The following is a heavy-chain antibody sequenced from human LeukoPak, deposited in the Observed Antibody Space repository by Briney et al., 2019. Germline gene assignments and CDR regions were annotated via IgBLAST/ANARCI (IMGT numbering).Heavy chain of an antibody. CDR1: GFTFSSYS. CDR2: ISSSSSYI. CDR3: ARDRIAAAHGNYYMDV. Sequence: GGSLRLSCAASGFTFSSYSMNWVRQAPGKGLEWVSSISSSSSYIYYADSVKGRFTISRDNAKNSLYLQMNSLRAEDTAVYYCARDRIAAAHGNYYMDVWGKGTTVTVSS. D-gene: IGHD6-13*01. J-gene: IGHJ6*03. V-gene: IGHV3-21*01.